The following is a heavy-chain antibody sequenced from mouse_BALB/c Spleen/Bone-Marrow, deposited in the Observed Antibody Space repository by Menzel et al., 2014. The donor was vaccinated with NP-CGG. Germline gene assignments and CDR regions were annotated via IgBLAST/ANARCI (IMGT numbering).Heavy chain of an antibody. V-gene: IGHV3-8*02. J-gene: IGHJ3*01. Sequence: EVQRVESGPSLVKPSQPLSLTCSVTGDSITSGYWNWIRKFPGNKLEYMGYISYSGSTYYNPSLKSRISITRDTSKNQYYLQLNSVTTEDRITYYCARPSYDYDLAWFAYWGQGTLVTVSA. CDR1: GDSITSGY. D-gene: IGHD2-4*01. CDR2: ISYSGST. CDR3: ARPSYDYDLAWFAY.